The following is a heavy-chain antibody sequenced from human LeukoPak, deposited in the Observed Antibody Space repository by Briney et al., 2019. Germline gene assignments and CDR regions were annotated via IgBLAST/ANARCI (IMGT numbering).Heavy chain of an antibody. CDR2: ISSSSSYI. CDR3: AKDPRTYYDFWSGYHRWYFDY. D-gene: IGHD3-3*01. J-gene: IGHJ4*02. V-gene: IGHV3-21*01. Sequence: GGSPRLSCAASGFTFSSYSMNWVRQAPGKGLEWVSSISSSSSYIYYADSVKGRFTISRDNAKNSLYLQMNSLRAEDTAVYYCAKDPRTYYDFWSGYHRWYFDYWGQGTLVTVSS. CDR1: GFTFSSYS.